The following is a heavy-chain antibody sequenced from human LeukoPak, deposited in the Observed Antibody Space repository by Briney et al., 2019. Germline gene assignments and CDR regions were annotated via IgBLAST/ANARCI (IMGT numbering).Heavy chain of an antibody. J-gene: IGHJ3*02. V-gene: IGHV3-7*04. Sequence: PGGSLRLSCAASGFTFSNYWMTWVRQAPGKGLEWVANIKQDGSQKYYVGSVKGRFTISRDNAKNSPYLQMNSLRAEDTAVYYCARASIAAPLDAFDIWGQGTMITVSS. CDR3: ARASIAAPLDAFDI. D-gene: IGHD6-6*01. CDR1: GFTFSNYW. CDR2: IKQDGSQK.